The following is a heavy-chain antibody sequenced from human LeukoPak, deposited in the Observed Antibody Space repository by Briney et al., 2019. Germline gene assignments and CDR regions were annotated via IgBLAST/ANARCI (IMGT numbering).Heavy chain of an antibody. V-gene: IGHV1-3*01. D-gene: IGHD6-19*01. J-gene: IGHJ4*02. Sequence: ASVKVSCKASGYTFKSYLMHWVRQAPGQSLEWMGWINPGTGETKYSQTFQGRVTIISDTSASTAYTELSSLRFEDTAVYYCARDSSGWQYYFDYWGQGTLVTVSS. CDR1: GYTFKSYL. CDR3: ARDSSGWQYYFDY. CDR2: INPGTGET.